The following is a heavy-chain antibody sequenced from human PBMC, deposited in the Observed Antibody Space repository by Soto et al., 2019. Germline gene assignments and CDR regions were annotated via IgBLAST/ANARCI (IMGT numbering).Heavy chain of an antibody. CDR1: GFRFSDHS. J-gene: IGHJ4*02. CDR3: SRLPKESLVTA. CDR2: ISSNSDIT. D-gene: IGHD2-21*02. V-gene: IGHV3-48*02. Sequence: LVESGGGLVYPGGSLRLSCEGSGFRFSDHSMNWVRQAPGKGLQWISYISSNSDITYYADSVKGRFTVSRDNANNALFLQMNSLRDDDTATYYCSRLPKESLVTAWGQGARVTVSS.